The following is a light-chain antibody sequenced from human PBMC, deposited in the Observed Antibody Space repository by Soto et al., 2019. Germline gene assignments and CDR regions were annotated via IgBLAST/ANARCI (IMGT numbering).Light chain of an antibody. CDR2: GAS. CDR3: QQFGSSPLFT. V-gene: IGKV3-20*01. CDR1: RSVSSSY. Sequence: ETVLTQSPGTLSLCPGERATLSCRASRSVSSSYLAWYQQKPGQAPRLLIYGASSRATGIPDRFSGSGSGTDFTLTISRLEPEDFAVYYCQQFGSSPLFTFGPGTKVDVK. J-gene: IGKJ3*01.